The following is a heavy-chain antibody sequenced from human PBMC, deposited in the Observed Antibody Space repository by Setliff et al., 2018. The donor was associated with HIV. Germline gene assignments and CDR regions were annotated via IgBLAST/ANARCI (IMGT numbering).Heavy chain of an antibody. CDR1: GDSLSSDYYY. Sequence: TLSLTCTVSGDSLSSDYYYWTWIRQHPEKGLEWIGYIYYSGSTLYNPSLRSRLSMSVDTSKNQFSLELSSVTAADTAVYFCARDFLRSGYFDSWGQGKPVTVSS. CDR3: ARDFLRSGYFDS. V-gene: IGHV4-31*03. CDR2: IYYSGST. J-gene: IGHJ4*02. D-gene: IGHD4-17*01.